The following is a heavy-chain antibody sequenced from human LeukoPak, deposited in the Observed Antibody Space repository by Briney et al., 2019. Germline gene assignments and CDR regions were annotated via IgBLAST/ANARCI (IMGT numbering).Heavy chain of an antibody. CDR2: IYYSGST. J-gene: IGHJ1*01. CDR1: GGPISSGGYY. Sequence: SQTLSLTCTVSGGPISSGGYYWSWIRQHPGKGLEWIGYIYYSGSTYYNPSLKSRVTISVDTSKNQFSLKLSSVTAADTAVYYCARAPGYCSGGSCYTPPAEYFQHWGQGTLVTVSS. CDR3: ARAPGYCSGGSCYTPPAEYFQH. V-gene: IGHV4-31*03. D-gene: IGHD2-15*01.